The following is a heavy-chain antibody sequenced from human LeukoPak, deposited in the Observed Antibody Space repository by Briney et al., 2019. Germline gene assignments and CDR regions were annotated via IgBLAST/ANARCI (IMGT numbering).Heavy chain of an antibody. D-gene: IGHD1-26*01. CDR2: INHSGST. CDR3: ARGLRVGANDY. J-gene: IGHJ4*02. Sequence: ASETLSLTCAVYGGSFSGYYWSWIRQPPGKGLEWIGEINHSGSTNYNPSLKSRVTISVDTSKNQFSLKLSSVTAADTAVYYCARGLRVGANDYWGQGTLVTVSS. V-gene: IGHV4-34*01. CDR1: GGSFSGYY.